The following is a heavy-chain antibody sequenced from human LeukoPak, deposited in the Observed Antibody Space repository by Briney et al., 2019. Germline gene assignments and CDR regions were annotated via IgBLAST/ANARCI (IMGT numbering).Heavy chain of an antibody. CDR1: GFRFSNYA. CDR2: ISGGGSST. V-gene: IGHV3-23*01. D-gene: IGHD2-2*01. CDR3: AKDYSVYEAYQLLWHAFDI. Sequence: GGSLRLSCTASGFRFSNYAMNWVRQAPGKGLEWVSVISGGGSSTNYADSVKGRFTISRENSKNTLYLQMNSLRAEDTAVYYCAKDYSVYEAYQLLWHAFDIWGQGTMVTVSS. J-gene: IGHJ3*02.